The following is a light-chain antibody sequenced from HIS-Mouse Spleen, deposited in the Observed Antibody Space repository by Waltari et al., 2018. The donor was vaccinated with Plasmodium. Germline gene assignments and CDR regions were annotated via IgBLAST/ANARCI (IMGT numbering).Light chain of an antibody. CDR2: DVS. J-gene: IGLJ2*01. Sequence: QSALTQPRSVSGSPGQSVTISCTGTSSDVGGYNYVSWYHQHPGKAPKLMIYDVSKRPSGVPVRFSGSKSGNTASLTISGLHAEDEADYYCCSYAGSYTLVFGGGTKLTVL. V-gene: IGLV2-11*01. CDR3: CSYAGSYTLV. CDR1: SSDVGGYNY.